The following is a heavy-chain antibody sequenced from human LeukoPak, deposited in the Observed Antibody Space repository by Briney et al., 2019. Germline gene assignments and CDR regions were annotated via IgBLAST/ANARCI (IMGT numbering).Heavy chain of an antibody. CDR1: GYTFTGYY. V-gene: IGHV1-2*02. CDR3: ARRGSYPKNDAFDI. CDR2: INPNSGGT. Sequence: VASVKVSCKASGYTFTGYYMHWVRQAPGQGLEWMGWINPNSGGTNYAQKFQGRVAMTRDTSISTAYMELSRLRSDDTAVYYCARRGSYPKNDAFDIWGQGTMVTVSS. J-gene: IGHJ3*02. D-gene: IGHD1-26*01.